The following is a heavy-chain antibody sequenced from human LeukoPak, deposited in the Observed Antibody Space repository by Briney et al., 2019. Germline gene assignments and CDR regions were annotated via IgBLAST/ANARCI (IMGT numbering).Heavy chain of an antibody. CDR2: IYYGGST. V-gene: IGHV4-39*07. CDR3: ARGDGTVVARKFDY. CDR1: GGSISSSDYY. D-gene: IGHD2-15*01. J-gene: IGHJ4*02. Sequence: SETLSLTCTVSGGSISSSDYYWGWIRQPPGKGLEWIGSIYYGGSTYYNPSLKSRVTISVDKSKNQFSLKLSSVTAADTAVYYCARGDGTVVARKFDYWGQGTLVTVSS.